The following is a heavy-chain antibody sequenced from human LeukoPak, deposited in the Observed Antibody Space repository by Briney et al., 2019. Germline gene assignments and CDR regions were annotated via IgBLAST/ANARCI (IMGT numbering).Heavy chain of an antibody. D-gene: IGHD6-13*01. Sequence: GRSLRLSCAASGFPFSSYWMTWVRQAPGKGLEWVANIKGDGSEKYYVHSVKGRFTISRDNAKDSLYLQMDSLRAEDTALYYCASERPSSSWYDFWGQGTLVTVSS. CDR1: GFPFSSYW. CDR2: IKGDGSEK. J-gene: IGHJ5*01. CDR3: ASERPSSSWYDF. V-gene: IGHV3-7*01.